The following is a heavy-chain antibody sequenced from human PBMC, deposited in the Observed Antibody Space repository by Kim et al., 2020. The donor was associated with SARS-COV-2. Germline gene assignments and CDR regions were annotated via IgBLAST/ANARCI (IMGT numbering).Heavy chain of an antibody. Sequence: DSVKRRFTIARDNAKESLYLQLNSLRAEDTALYYCAKEFIFRSNPRGGFDYWGQGTLVTVSS. CDR3: AKEFIFRSNPRGGFDY. V-gene: IGHV3-9*01. D-gene: IGHD3-3*02. J-gene: IGHJ4*02.